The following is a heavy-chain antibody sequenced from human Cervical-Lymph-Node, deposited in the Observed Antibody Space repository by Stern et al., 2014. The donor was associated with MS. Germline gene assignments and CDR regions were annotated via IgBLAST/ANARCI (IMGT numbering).Heavy chain of an antibody. CDR1: GFTFSSYA. J-gene: IGHJ4*02. Sequence: VQLVESGGGVVQPVRSLRLSCAASGFTFSSYAMHWVRQAPGKGLEWVAVISYDGSNKYYADSVKGRFTISRDNSKNTLYLQMNSLRAEDTAVYYCARAKYSNYLSYWGQGTLVTVSS. CDR2: ISYDGSNK. CDR3: ARAKYSNYLSY. D-gene: IGHD4-11*01. V-gene: IGHV3-30*01.